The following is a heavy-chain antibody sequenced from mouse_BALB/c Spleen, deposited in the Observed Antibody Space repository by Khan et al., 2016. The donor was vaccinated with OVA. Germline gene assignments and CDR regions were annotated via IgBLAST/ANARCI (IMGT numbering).Heavy chain of an antibody. D-gene: IGHD1-1*01. Sequence: EVELVESGPGLVKPSQSLSLTCTVTGYSITSDYAWNWIRQFPGNKLEWMGYISYSGRTSYNPSLKRRLSITRDTSTNQFFLQLNSVTTEDTATYYCARSVTITTVVATDFDYWGQGTTLTVSS. V-gene: IGHV3-2*02. J-gene: IGHJ2*01. CDR2: ISYSGRT. CDR1: GYSITSDYA. CDR3: ARSVTITTVVATDFDY.